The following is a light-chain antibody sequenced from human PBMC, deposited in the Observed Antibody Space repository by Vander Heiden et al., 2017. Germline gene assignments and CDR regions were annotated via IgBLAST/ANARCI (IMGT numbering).Light chain of an antibody. Sequence: PATLSVSPGERATLSCRASQSVSSNLAWYQQKPGQAPRPLIYGASTRATGIPARFSGSGSGTEFTLTISSLQSEDFAVYYCQQYNNWPPHTFGQGTKLEIK. CDR2: GAS. CDR1: QSVSSN. V-gene: IGKV3-15*01. CDR3: QQYNNWPPHT. J-gene: IGKJ2*01.